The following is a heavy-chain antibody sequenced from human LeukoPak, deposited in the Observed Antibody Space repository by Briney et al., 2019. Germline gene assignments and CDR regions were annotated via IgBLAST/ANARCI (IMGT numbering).Heavy chain of an antibody. V-gene: IGHV1-69*13. Sequence: SVKVSCKASGGTFSSYAISWVGQAAGQGLEWMGGIIPIFGTANYAQKFQGRVTITADESTSTAYMELSSLRSEDTAVYYCARGGQLLPFDYWGQGTLVTVSS. CDR3: ARGGQLLPFDY. D-gene: IGHD2-2*01. CDR2: IIPIFGTA. J-gene: IGHJ4*02. CDR1: GGTFSSYA.